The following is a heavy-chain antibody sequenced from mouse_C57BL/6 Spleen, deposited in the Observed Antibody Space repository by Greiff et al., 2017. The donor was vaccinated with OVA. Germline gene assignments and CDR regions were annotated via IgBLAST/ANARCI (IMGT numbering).Heavy chain of an antibody. CDR3: AREGLRVPYAMDY. J-gene: IGHJ4*01. D-gene: IGHD1-1*01. CDR2: INPNNGGT. V-gene: IGHV1-18*01. Sequence: VQLQQSGPELVKPGASVKIPCKASGYTFTDYNMDWVKQSHGKSLEWIGDINPNNGGTIYNQKFKGKATLTVDKSSSTAYRELRSLTSEDTAVYYGAREGLRVPYAMDYWGQGTSVTVSS. CDR1: GYTFTDYN.